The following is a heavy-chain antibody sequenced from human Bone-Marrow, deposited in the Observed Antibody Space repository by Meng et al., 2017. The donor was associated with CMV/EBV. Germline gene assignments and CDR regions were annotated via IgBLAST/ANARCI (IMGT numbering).Heavy chain of an antibody. Sequence: GGSLRLSCAAAGFGFSKFEMNWLRQAPGKGLEWISYISTSGSSIYYADSVEGRFTISRDNAKSSLYLEMTGLRGEDTAIYYCAREGPQASDFWSNYYKPLDYWGQGTLVTVS. J-gene: IGHJ4*02. CDR3: AREGPQASDFWSNYYKPLDY. CDR1: GFGFSKFE. CDR2: ISTSGSSI. D-gene: IGHD3-3*01. V-gene: IGHV3-48*03.